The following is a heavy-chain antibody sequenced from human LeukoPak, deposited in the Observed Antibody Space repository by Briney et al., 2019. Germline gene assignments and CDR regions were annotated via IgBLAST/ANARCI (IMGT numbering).Heavy chain of an antibody. D-gene: IGHD2-15*01. CDR2: ISWNSGSI. CDR1: GFTFSSYA. Sequence: PGGSLRLSCSASGFTFSSYAMHWVRQAPGKGLEWVSGISWNSGSIGYADSVKGRFTISRDNAKNSLYLQMNSLRAEDTALYYCAKATIPPYCSGGSCYPYYFDYWGQGTLVTVSS. V-gene: IGHV3-9*01. CDR3: AKATIPPYCSGGSCYPYYFDY. J-gene: IGHJ4*02.